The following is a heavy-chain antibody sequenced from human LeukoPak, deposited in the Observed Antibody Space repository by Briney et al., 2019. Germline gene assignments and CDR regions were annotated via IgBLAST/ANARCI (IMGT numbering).Heavy chain of an antibody. CDR1: GYTFSSYD. CDR3: TRGSIAVPYNWFDP. Sequence: GASVKVSCKASGYTFSSYDINWVRQATGQGLEWMVWMNSNSGNTGYAQKFQGRVTMTRDTSMSTAYMELSSLRCEDAAIYYCTRGSIAVPYNWFDPWGQGTLVTVSS. J-gene: IGHJ5*02. CDR2: MNSNSGNT. V-gene: IGHV1-8*01. D-gene: IGHD6-19*01.